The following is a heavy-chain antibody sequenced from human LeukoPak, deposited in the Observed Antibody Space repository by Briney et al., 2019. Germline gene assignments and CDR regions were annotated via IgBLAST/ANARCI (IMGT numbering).Heavy chain of an antibody. V-gene: IGHV7-4-1*02. D-gene: IGHD2-2*01. J-gene: IGHJ5*02. Sequence: GASVKVSCKASGGTFNSYAISWVRQAPGQGLEWMGWINTNTGNPTYAQGFTGRIVFSLDTSVSTAYLQISSLKAEDTAVYYCAREIGGTRDIVVVPAAPAVNWFDPWGQGTLVTVSS. CDR1: GGTFNSYA. CDR2: INTNTGNP. CDR3: AREIGGTRDIVVVPAAPAVNWFDP.